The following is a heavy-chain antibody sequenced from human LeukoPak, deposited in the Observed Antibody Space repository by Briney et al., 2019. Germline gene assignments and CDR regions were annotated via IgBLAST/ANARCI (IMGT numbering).Heavy chain of an antibody. CDR3: ATLNSDCCYFDH. D-gene: IGHD2-21*01. Sequence: SETLSQTCSVSGGSLRNSRYYWGWLRQPPGKGLEWIGSIFYSGATNSNPSLRSRLTISVDTSKNQFSLKLGSVTAADAAVYYCATLNSDCCYFDHWGQGTLVTVSS. CDR2: IFYSGAT. V-gene: IGHV4-39*01. CDR1: GGSLRNSRYY. J-gene: IGHJ4*02.